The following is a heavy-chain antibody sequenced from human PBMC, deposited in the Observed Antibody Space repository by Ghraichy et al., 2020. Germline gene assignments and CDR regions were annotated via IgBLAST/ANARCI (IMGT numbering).Heavy chain of an antibody. D-gene: IGHD6-13*01. J-gene: IGHJ6*03. V-gene: IGHV4-34*01. CDR1: GGSFSGYY. Sequence: SETLSLTCAVYGGSFSGYYWSWIRQPPGKGLEWIGEINHSGSTNYNPSLKSRVTISVDTSKNQFSLKLSSVTAADTAVYYCARGRIAAAGHRVYYYYMDVWGKGTTVTVSS. CDR3: ARGRIAAAGHRVYYYYMDV. CDR2: INHSGST.